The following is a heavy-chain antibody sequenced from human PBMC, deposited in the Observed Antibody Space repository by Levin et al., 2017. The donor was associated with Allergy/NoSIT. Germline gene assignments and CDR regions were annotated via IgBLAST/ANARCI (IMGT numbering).Heavy chain of an antibody. J-gene: IGHJ4*02. Sequence: SETLSLICTVSGGSISSSSYYWGWIRQPPGKGLEWIGSIYHSGRAYYTPSLKTRVTISLDTSENQFSLELNSVTAADTAVYYCAREDDNVWGSFRKLAYWGQGTLVTVSS. V-gene: IGHV4-39*07. CDR1: GGSISSSSYY. CDR3: AREDDNVWGSFRKLAY. D-gene: IGHD3-16*02. CDR2: IYHSGRA.